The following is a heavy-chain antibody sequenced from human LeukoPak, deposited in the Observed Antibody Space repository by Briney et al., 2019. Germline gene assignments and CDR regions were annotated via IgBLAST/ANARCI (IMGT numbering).Heavy chain of an antibody. V-gene: IGHV3-30*02. J-gene: IGHJ5*02. D-gene: IGHD3-22*01. CDR3: KKAPDYYDSSGYYYPWFDP. CDR2: IRYDGSNK. CDR1: GFTFSSYG. Sequence: GGSLRLSCTASGFTFSSYGMHWVRQAPGKGLEWVAFIRYDGSNKYYTDSVKGRFTISRDNSKNTLHLQMNSLRAEDTAVYYCKKAPDYYDSSGYYYPWFDPWGQGTLVTVSS.